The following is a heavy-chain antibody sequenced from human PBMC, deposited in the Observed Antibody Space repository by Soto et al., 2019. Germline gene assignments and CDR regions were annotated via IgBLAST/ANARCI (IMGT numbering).Heavy chain of an antibody. V-gene: IGHV1-2*02. CDR3: AREISGSGTLNWFDP. J-gene: IGHJ5*02. Sequence: ASVKVSCKASGCNFSDYYIHWVRQAPGQGLEWLGWVSPKSGGTNYAQKFKGRVTMTRDTCSNTVYMDLSGLKSDDTAVFYCAREISGSGTLNWFDPWGQGTLVTVSS. D-gene: IGHD2-15*01. CDR1: GCNFSDYY. CDR2: VSPKSGGT.